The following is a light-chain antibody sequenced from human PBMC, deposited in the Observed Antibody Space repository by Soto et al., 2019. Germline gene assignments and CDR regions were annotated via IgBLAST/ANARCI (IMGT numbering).Light chain of an antibody. V-gene: IGLV1-40*01. CDR2: GNN. J-gene: IGLJ3*02. Sequence: QSVLTQPPSVSGAPGQRVTISCTGSSFNIGAGYDVHWYQQLPGTAPKLLIYGNNNRPSGVPDRFSGSKSDTSASLAITGLQAEDEADYSCQSYDSSLSGSVFGGGTKVTVL. CDR3: QSYDSSLSGSV. CDR1: SFNIGAGYD.